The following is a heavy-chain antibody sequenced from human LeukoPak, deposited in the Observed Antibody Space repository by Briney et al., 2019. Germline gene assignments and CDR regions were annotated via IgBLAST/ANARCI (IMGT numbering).Heavy chain of an antibody. CDR3: ARDSRIAARRGNFDY. J-gene: IGHJ4*02. D-gene: IGHD6-6*01. V-gene: IGHV3-21*01. CDR2: ISSSSSYI. CDR1: GFTFSSYS. Sequence: GGSLRLSCAASGFTFSSYSMNWVRQAPGKGLEWVSSISSSSSYIYYADSVKGRFTISRDNAKNSLYLQMNSLRAEDTAVYYCARDSRIAARRGNFDYWGQGTLVTVSS.